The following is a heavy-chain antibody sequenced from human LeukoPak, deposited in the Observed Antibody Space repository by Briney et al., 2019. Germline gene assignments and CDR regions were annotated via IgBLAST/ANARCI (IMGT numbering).Heavy chain of an antibody. Sequence: SGGSLRLSCAASGITFRSYWMHWVRPAPGKGLVWVSGINSDGSSTRYADAVKGRFTISRDNAKNTLYLQMNSLRAEDTAVYYCARRVDTAMDYWGQGTLVTVSS. J-gene: IGHJ4*02. D-gene: IGHD5-18*01. CDR3: ARRVDTAMDY. V-gene: IGHV3-74*01. CDR1: GITFRSYW. CDR2: INSDGSST.